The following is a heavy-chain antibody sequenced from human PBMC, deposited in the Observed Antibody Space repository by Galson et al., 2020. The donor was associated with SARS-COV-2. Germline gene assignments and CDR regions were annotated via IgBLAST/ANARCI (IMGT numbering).Heavy chain of an antibody. J-gene: IGHJ4*02. CDR2: IYYSGNT. V-gene: IGHV4-31*03. Sequence: ASETLSLTCTVSGSSISSGGYYWTWIRQHPGKGLEWIGYIYYSGNTYYNPSLKSRVTMSIETSKNQFSLKLNSVTAADTAVYYCARDRGLVIDIYWGQGTLVTVSS. D-gene: IGHD2-21*01. CDR1: GSSISSGGYY. CDR3: ARDRGLVIDIY.